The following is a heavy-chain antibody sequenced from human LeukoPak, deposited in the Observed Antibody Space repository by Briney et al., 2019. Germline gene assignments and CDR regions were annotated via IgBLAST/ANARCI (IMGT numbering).Heavy chain of an antibody. CDR2: INPNSGGT. J-gene: IGHJ6*03. Sequence: ASVKVSCKASGYTFTGYYMHWVRQAPGQGLEWMGWINPNSGGTNYAQKFQGRVTMTRDTSISTAYMELSRLRSDDTAVYYCASLGYCSSTSCSHYYYYCMDVWGKGTTVTVSS. V-gene: IGHV1-2*02. CDR3: ASLGYCSSTSCSHYYYYCMDV. CDR1: GYTFTGYY. D-gene: IGHD2-2*01.